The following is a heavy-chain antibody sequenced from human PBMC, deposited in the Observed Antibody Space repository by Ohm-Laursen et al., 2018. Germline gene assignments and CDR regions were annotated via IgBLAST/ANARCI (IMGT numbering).Heavy chain of an antibody. J-gene: IGHJ2*01. Sequence: SDTLSLTCTVSGGSISSGGHYWSWIRQHPGKGLEWIGYIYYSGSTYYNPSLKSRVTISVDTSKNQFSLKLSSVTAADTAVYYCARVSVAGGWYFDLWGRGTLVTVSS. D-gene: IGHD6-19*01. CDR1: GGSISSGGHY. CDR2: IYYSGST. V-gene: IGHV4-31*03. CDR3: ARVSVAGGWYFDL.